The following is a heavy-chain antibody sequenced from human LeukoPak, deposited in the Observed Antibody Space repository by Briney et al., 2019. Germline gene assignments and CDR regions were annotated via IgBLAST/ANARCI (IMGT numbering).Heavy chain of an antibody. D-gene: IGHD2-15*01. CDR2: ISGSGGST. CDR1: GFTFSSYG. Sequence: GGSLRLSCTASGFTFSSYGMSWVRQAPGKGLDWVSAISGSGGSTYYADSVKGRFSISRDNSKNSLYLQMNSLRAEDTALYYCARDATYCAGGSCSRFDPWGQGTLVTVSS. V-gene: IGHV3-23*01. CDR3: ARDATYCAGGSCSRFDP. J-gene: IGHJ5*02.